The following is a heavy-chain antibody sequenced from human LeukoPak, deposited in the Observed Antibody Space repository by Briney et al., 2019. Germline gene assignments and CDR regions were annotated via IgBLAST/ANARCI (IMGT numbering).Heavy chain of an antibody. CDR2: IYYSGST. CDR3: ARDRLSEGVDP. CDR1: GGSISSYY. V-gene: IGHV4-59*01. Sequence: SETLSLTCTVSGGSISSYYWSWIRQPPGKGLEWIGYIYYSGSTNYNPSLKSRVTISVDTSKNQFSLKLSSVTAADTAVYYCARDRLSEGVDPWGQGTLVTVSS. D-gene: IGHD6-19*01. J-gene: IGHJ5*02.